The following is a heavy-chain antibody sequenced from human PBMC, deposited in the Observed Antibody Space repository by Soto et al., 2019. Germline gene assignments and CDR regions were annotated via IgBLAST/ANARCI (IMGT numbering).Heavy chain of an antibody. CDR1: GGSFSGYY. J-gene: IGHJ4*02. CDR3: ARGKRADY. V-gene: IGHV4-34*01. CDR2: INHSGST. Sequence: QVQLQQWGAGLLKPSETLSLTCAVYGGSFSGYYWSWIRQPPGKGLEWIGEINHSGSTNYNPSLKSRVTISVDTSKNQFSLKLSSVTAADTAVYYCARGKRADYWGQGTLVTVSS.